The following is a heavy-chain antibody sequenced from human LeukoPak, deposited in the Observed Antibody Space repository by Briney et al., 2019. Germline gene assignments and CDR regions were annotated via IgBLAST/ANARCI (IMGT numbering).Heavy chain of an antibody. V-gene: IGHV4-31*01. CDR2: IYYSGST. CDR1: GGSISSGGYY. Sequence: PSETLSLTCTVSGGSISSGGYYWSWIRQHPGKGLEWIGYIYYSGSTYYNPSLKSQVTISVARSKNQFSLKLSSVTAADTAVYYCARRAPYCSSTSCYFSFFDYWGQGTLVTVSS. CDR3: ARRAPYCSSTSCYFSFFDY. D-gene: IGHD2-2*01. J-gene: IGHJ4*02.